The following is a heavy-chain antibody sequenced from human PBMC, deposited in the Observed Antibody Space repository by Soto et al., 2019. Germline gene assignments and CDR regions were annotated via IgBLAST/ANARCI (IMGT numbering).Heavy chain of an antibody. D-gene: IGHD1-20*01. CDR3: ASHFGSVYNWNYFDY. CDR1: GYSFTSYW. J-gene: IGHJ4*02. V-gene: IGHV5-51*01. CDR2: IYPGDSDT. Sequence: GESLKISCKGSGYSFTSYWIGWVRQMPGKGLEWMGIIYPGDSDTRYSPSFQGQVTISADKSISTAYLQWSSLKASDTPRYYCASHFGSVYNWNYFDYWGQGTLVTVSS.